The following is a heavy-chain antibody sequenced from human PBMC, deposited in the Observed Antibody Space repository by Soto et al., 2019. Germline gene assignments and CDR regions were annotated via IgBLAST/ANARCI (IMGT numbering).Heavy chain of an antibody. J-gene: IGHJ5*02. V-gene: IGHV1-46*01. Sequence: ASVKVSCTASGYTFTSYYMHWVRQAPGQGLEWMGIINPSGGSTSYAQKFQGRVTMTRNTSISTAYMELSSLRSEDTAVYYCARRRVAAKNWFDPWGQGTLVTVSS. CDR2: INPSGGST. D-gene: IGHD6-6*01. CDR3: ARRRVAAKNWFDP. CDR1: GYTFTSYY.